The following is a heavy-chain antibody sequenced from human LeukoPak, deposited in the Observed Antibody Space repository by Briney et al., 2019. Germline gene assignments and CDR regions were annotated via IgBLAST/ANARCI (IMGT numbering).Heavy chain of an antibody. CDR2: IIPILGIA. Sequence: GASVKVSCKHSGGTFSSYAISWVRQAPGQGLEWMGRIIPILGIANYAQKFQGRVTITADKSTSTAYMELSSLRSEDTAVYYCARDGVGLGYDFWSGYPIHWFDPWGQGTLVTVSS. D-gene: IGHD3-3*01. CDR3: ARDGVGLGYDFWSGYPIHWFDP. V-gene: IGHV1-69*04. J-gene: IGHJ5*02. CDR1: GGTFSSYA.